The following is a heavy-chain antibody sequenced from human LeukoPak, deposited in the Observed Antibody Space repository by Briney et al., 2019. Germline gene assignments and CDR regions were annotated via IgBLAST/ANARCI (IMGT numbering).Heavy chain of an antibody. V-gene: IGHV3-48*03. CDR3: ARDRKFPRKDQFDP. J-gene: IGHJ5*02. CDR2: ISSSGSTI. Sequence: PGGSLRLSCAASGFTFSSYEMNWVRQAPGKGLEWVSYISSSGSTIYYADSVKGRFTISRDNAKNSLYLQMNSLRAEDTAVYYCARDRKFPRKDQFDPWGQGTLVTVSS. CDR1: GFTFSSYE.